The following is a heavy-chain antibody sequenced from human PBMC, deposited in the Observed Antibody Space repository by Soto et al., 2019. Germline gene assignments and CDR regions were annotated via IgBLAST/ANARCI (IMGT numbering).Heavy chain of an antibody. Sequence: TGGSLRLSCAASGFTFDNYAIHWVRQAAGKGLEWVSVISYDGSNKYYADSVKGRFTISRDNANKTVYLQMNSLRPEDTAVYYCARPGNYDFWSGSPNGWFVPWGQGTLVTVSS. CDR2: ISYDGSNK. J-gene: IGHJ5*02. D-gene: IGHD3-3*01. V-gene: IGHV3-30*04. CDR1: GFTFDNYA. CDR3: ARPGNYDFWSGSPNGWFVP.